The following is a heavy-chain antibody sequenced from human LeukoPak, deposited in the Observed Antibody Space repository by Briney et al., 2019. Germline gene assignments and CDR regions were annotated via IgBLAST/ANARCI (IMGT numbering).Heavy chain of an antibody. V-gene: IGHV3-48*03. D-gene: IGHD3-10*02. J-gene: IGHJ6*04. CDR3: AELGITMIGGV. CDR2: ISSSGITI. Sequence: GGSLRLSCAASGFTFSSFEMNWVRQAPGKGLEWVSYISSSGITIYYADSVKGRFTISRDNAKNSLYLQMNSLRAEDTAVYYCAELGITMIGGVWGKGTTVTISS. CDR1: GFTFSSFE.